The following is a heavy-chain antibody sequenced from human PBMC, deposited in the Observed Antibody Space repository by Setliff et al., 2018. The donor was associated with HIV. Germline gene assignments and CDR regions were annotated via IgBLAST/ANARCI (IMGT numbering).Heavy chain of an antibody. Sequence: ASVKVSCKAYGSTFSDAYIHWGRQAPGQGLEWMGWIIPNSGRTNYAQKFQGRVTMTEDTSTDTAYMELSSLRSEDTAVYYCAIGVLQFDDWGQGTLVTVSS. V-gene: IGHV1-2*02. J-gene: IGHJ4*02. CDR1: GSTFSDAY. CDR2: IIPNSGRT. CDR3: AIGVLQFDD.